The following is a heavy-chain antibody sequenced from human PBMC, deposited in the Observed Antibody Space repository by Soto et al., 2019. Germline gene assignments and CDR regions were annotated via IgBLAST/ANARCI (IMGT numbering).Heavy chain of an antibody. CDR2: ISYDGSNK. J-gene: IGHJ6*02. CDR3: AKVIHIADPTEYYYYGMDV. V-gene: IGHV3-30*18. D-gene: IGHD6-13*01. Sequence: QVQLVESGGGVVQPGRSLRLSCAASGFIFSSYGMHWVRQAPGKGLEWVAVISYDGSNKYYADSVKGRFTISRDNSKNTLYLQMNSLRAEDTAVYYCAKVIHIADPTEYYYYGMDVWGQGTTVTVSS. CDR1: GFIFSSYG.